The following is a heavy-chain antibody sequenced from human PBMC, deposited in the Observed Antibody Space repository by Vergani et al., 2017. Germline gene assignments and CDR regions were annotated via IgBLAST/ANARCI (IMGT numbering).Heavy chain of an antibody. Sequence: QVQLQESGPGLVKPSQTLSLTCTVSGGSISSGGYYWSWLRQHPGKGLEWIGYLYYSGSTYSNPSLKSRVTISVDTSKNQFSLKLSSVTAADTAVYYCAREPFCGNPFDYWGQGTLVTVSS. J-gene: IGHJ4*02. V-gene: IGHV4-31*03. D-gene: IGHD4-23*01. CDR1: GGSISSGGYY. CDR3: AREPFCGNPFDY. CDR2: LYYSGST.